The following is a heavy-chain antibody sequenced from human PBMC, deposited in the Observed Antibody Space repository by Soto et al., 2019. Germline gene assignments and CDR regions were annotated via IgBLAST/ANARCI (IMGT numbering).Heavy chain of an antibody. V-gene: IGHV4-59*12. Sequence: PSETLSLTCTVSGGSISSYYWSWIRQPPGKGLEWIGYIYYSGSTNYNPSLKSRVTISVDTSKNQFSLKLSSVTAADTAVYYCARASRKYSYGLDYWGQGTLVTVSS. J-gene: IGHJ4*02. CDR1: GGSISSYY. D-gene: IGHD5-18*01. CDR2: IYYSGST. CDR3: ARASRKYSYGLDY.